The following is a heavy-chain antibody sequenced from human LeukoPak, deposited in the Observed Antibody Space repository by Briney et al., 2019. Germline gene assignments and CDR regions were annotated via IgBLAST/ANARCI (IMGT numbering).Heavy chain of an antibody. V-gene: IGHV4-59*01. Sequence: SETLSLTCTVSGGSISSYYWSWLRQPPGRGLEWIGYIYYSGSTNYNPSLKSRVTISVDTSKNQFSLKLSSVTAADTAVYYCARDSDYGGNQNWFDPWGQGTLVTVSS. CDR2: IYYSGST. D-gene: IGHD4-23*01. CDR3: ARDSDYGGNQNWFDP. J-gene: IGHJ5*02. CDR1: GGSISSYY.